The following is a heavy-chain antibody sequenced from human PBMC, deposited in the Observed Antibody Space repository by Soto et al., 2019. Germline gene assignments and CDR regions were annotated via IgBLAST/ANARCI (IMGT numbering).Heavy chain of an antibody. V-gene: IGHV3-11*06. J-gene: IGHJ6*02. Sequence: PGGSLRLSCAASGFRFTDYYMSWIRQAPGKGLEWVSYISGTSTYTSSADSVKGRFTISRDNAKKSLSLQMNSLSAEDTAVYYRARGGYGDGYYFGMDVWGQGTTVTVSS. CDR3: ARGGYGDGYYFGMDV. CDR2: ISGTSTYT. D-gene: IGHD4-17*01. CDR1: GFRFTDYY.